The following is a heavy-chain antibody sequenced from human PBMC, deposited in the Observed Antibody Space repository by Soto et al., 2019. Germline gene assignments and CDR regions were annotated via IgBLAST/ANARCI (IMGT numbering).Heavy chain of an antibody. CDR2: VSGDGYSI. Sequence: GGSLRLSCAASGFTFSTSVMTWVRQAPGKGLEWVTGVSGDGYSIYYADSVKGRFAISRDNSKNTLYLQMNSLRAEDTAFYYCAKARNGYTYGSFDYWGQGMLVTV. CDR3: AKARNGYTYGSFDY. D-gene: IGHD5-18*01. CDR1: GFTFSTSV. V-gene: IGHV3-23*01. J-gene: IGHJ4*02.